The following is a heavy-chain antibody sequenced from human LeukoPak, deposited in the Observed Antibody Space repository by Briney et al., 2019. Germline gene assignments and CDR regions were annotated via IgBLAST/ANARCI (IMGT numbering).Heavy chain of an antibody. CDR3: AREGDDILTGYYASD. CDR1: GFTFSSYE. J-gene: IGHJ4*02. D-gene: IGHD3-9*01. V-gene: IGHV3-48*03. CDR2: ISSSGSTI. Sequence: GGSLRLSCAASGFTFSSYEMNWVGQAPGKGLEWVSYISSSGSTIYYADSVRGRFTISRDNAKNSLYLQMNSLRAEDTAVYYCAREGDDILTGYYASDWGQGTLVTVSS.